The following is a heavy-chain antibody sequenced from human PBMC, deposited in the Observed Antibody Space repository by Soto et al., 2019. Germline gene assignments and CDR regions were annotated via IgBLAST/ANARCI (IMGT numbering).Heavy chain of an antibody. CDR3: AKDTVRIVAIPRPLDY. CDR1: GFTFSSYA. D-gene: IGHD5-12*01. V-gene: IGHV3-23*01. J-gene: IGHJ4*02. Sequence: PVESLKISCAASGFTFSSYAMSWVRQAPGKGLEWVSAISGSGGSTYYADSVKGRFTISRDNSKNTLYLQMNSLRAEDTAVYYCAKDTVRIVAIPRPLDYWGQGTLVTVSS. CDR2: ISGSGGST.